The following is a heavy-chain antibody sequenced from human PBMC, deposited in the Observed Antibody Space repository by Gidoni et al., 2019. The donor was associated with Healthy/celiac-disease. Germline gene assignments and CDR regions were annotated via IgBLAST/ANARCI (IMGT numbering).Heavy chain of an antibody. V-gene: IGHV4-39*07. J-gene: IGHJ4*02. CDR1: GGSISSSSYY. CDR2: IYYSGLT. D-gene: IGHD2-15*01. Sequence: QLQLQESGPGLVKPSETLSLTCTVSGGSISSSSYYWGWIRQPPGKGLEWIGSIYYSGLTYYNPSLKSRVTISVDTSKNQFSLKLSSVTAADTAVYYCARESSGGPLDYWGQGTLVTVSS. CDR3: ARESSGGPLDY.